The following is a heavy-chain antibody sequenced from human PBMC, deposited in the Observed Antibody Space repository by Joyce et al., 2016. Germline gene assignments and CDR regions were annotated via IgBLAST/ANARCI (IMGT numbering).Heavy chain of an antibody. J-gene: IGHJ3*01. D-gene: IGHD2-15*01. CDR3: AGLDRSSSTAGFDL. CDR2: NYIDNSDT. Sequence: EVLLVQSGSEVKKPGESLMISCKGSGHSFTSNLVGWVRQMPGKGLEWMGLNYIDNSDTRDSPSFQCQVTISADKSINTAYLQWSTLKDSDTAMYYYAGLDRSSSTAGFDLWGQGTMVTVSS. CDR1: GHSFTSNL. V-gene: IGHV5-51*01.